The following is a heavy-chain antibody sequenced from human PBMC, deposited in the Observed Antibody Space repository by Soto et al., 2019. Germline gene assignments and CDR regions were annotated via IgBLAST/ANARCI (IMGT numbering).Heavy chain of an antibody. D-gene: IGHD2-21*01. J-gene: IGHJ6*04. CDR2: IIPIFGTA. CDR1: GGTFSSYA. V-gene: IGHV1-69*13. Sequence: SVKVSCKASGGTFSSYAISWVRQAPGQGLEWMGGIIPIFGTANYAQKFQGRVTITADESTSTAYMELSSLRSEDTAVYYCARSGGGVIRDYYYYGMDVWGKGTTVTVPS. CDR3: ARSGGGVIRDYYYYGMDV.